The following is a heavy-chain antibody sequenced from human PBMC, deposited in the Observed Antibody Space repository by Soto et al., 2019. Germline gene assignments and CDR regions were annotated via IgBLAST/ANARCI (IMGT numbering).Heavy chain of an antibody. CDR2: ISGSGVST. V-gene: IGHV3-23*01. CDR3: AKDKSVLCPYSSSWYN. Sequence: GGSLRLSCAASGFTFSSYAMSWVRQAPGKGLEWVSAISGSGVSTYYADSVKGRFAISRDNSKNTLYLQMNSLRAEDTAIYYCAKDKSVLCPYSSSWYNWGQGTLVTVSS. D-gene: IGHD6-13*01. J-gene: IGHJ4*02. CDR1: GFTFSSYA.